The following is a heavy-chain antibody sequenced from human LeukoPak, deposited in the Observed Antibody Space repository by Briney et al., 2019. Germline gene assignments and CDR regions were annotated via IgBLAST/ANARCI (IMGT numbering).Heavy chain of an antibody. CDR1: GDSTSTYY. Sequence: SETMSLTCTVSGDSTSTYYWSWIRQPPGEGLEWIGYIYYSGSTNYNPSLRSRVTISVDTSKNQFSLILSSVSAADTAVYFCARGGSWIGADYWGQGTLVTVSS. J-gene: IGHJ4*02. CDR3: ARGGSWIGADY. D-gene: IGHD6-13*01. V-gene: IGHV4-59*08. CDR2: IYYSGST.